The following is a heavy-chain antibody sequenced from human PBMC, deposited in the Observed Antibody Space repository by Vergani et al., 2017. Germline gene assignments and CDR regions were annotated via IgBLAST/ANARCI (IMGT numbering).Heavy chain of an antibody. CDR3: GRVADFYGLGSRLLDL. J-gene: IGHJ5*02. D-gene: IGHD3-10*01. V-gene: IGHV4-59*01. Sequence: QVRLQESGPGLVKPSETLSLTCSVSGGSMSGYYWSWIRQPPGKELEWIGYMYHSGSTNYNPSLETRVTISGDTSKNQFSLKLNSVTAADTAVYYCGRVADFYGLGSRLLDLLGQGILGTGSS. CDR2: MYHSGST. CDR1: GGSMSGYY.